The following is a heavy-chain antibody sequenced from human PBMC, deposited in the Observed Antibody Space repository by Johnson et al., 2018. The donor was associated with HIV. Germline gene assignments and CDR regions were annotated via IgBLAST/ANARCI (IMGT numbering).Heavy chain of an antibody. CDR3: ASDYGDYDHAFDI. Sequence: QVQLVESGGGLVKPGGSLRLSCAASGFSFSDYFVSWIRQAPGKGLEWVSYISRGGSSASVIYYADSVKGRFTISRANAKNSVYLQMNSLRSDDTAVYYCASDYGDYDHAFDIWGQGTMVTVSS. V-gene: IGHV3-11*04. D-gene: IGHD4-17*01. CDR2: ISRGGSSASVI. J-gene: IGHJ3*02. CDR1: GFSFSDYF.